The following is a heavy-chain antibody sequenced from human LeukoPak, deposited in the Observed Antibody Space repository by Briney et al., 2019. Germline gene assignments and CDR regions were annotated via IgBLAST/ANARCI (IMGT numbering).Heavy chain of an antibody. CDR1: GFTLSSYA. J-gene: IGHJ4*02. CDR2: ISGSGGST. V-gene: IGHV3-23*01. CDR3: AKIPLADTTEYYFDY. D-gene: IGHD3-3*02. Sequence: PGGSLRLSCAASGFTLSSYAMSWVRQAPGKGLEWVSAISGSGGSTYYADSVKGRFTISRDNSKNTLYLQMNSLRAEDTAVYYCAKIPLADTTEYYFDYWGQGTLVTVSS.